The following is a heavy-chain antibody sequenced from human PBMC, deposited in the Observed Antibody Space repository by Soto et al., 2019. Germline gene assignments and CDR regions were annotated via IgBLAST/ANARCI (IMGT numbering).Heavy chain of an antibody. CDR3: ARGGVPAAMGYYYYYYGMDV. V-gene: IGHV1-8*01. CDR1: GYTFTSYD. CDR2: MNPNSGNT. Sequence: ASVKVSCKASGYTFTSYDINWVRQATGQGLEWMGWMNPNSGNTGYAQKFQGRVTMTRNTSISTAYMELCSLRSEDTAVYYCARGGVPAAMGYYYYYYGMDVWGQGTTVTVSS. J-gene: IGHJ6*02. D-gene: IGHD2-2*01.